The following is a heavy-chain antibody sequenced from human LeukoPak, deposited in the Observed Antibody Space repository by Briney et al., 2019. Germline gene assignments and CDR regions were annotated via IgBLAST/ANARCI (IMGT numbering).Heavy chain of an antibody. Sequence: SETLSLTCTVSGASISNSYWSWVRQPPGKGLEWIGYTSYSGSTNYNPSLKSRVTMSADTSTDQLSLRLISVTAADTAVYYCAREKLRYFEKTGFDSWGQGTLVTVSS. V-gene: IGHV4-59*12. D-gene: IGHD3-9*01. CDR2: TSYSGST. CDR1: GASISNSY. J-gene: IGHJ5*01. CDR3: AREKLRYFEKTGFDS.